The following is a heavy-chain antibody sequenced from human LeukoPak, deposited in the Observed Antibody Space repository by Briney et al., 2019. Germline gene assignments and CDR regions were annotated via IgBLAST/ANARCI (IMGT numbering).Heavy chain of an antibody. J-gene: IGHJ6*02. CDR1: GFTFSSYA. Sequence: GGSLRLSCAASGFTFSSYATHWVRQAPGKGLEWVAVISNEGSNKYYADSVKGRFTISRDNSKNTLYLQMSSLRAVDTAVYSCARAYSSSSGYSFYGLDVWGQGTTVTVSS. D-gene: IGHD6-6*01. CDR3: ARAYSSSSGYSFYGLDV. CDR2: ISNEGSNK. V-gene: IGHV3-30-3*01.